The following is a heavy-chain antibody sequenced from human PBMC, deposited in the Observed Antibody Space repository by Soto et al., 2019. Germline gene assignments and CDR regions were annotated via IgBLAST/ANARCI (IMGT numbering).Heavy chain of an antibody. CDR1: GGYISSYY. D-gene: IGHD2-2*01. V-gene: IGHV4-59*08. J-gene: IGHJ5*02. Sequence: SETLSLTCTVSGGYISSYYWSWIWQPPGKELEWIGYIYYSGSTDYNPSLKSRVTISVDTSKNQFSLKLSSVTAADTAVYYCARRIVLVPAAQQGWFDPWGQGTLVTVSS. CDR3: ARRIVLVPAAQQGWFDP. CDR2: IYYSGST.